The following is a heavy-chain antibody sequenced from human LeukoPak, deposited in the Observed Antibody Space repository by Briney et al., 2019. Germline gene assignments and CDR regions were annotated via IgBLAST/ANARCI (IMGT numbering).Heavy chain of an antibody. CDR1: GDSISYYY. V-gene: IGHV4-59*01. CDR2: IYYSGNT. D-gene: IGHD5-18*01. Sequence: SETLSLTCTVSGDSISYYYWSWIRQPPGKGLEWIGKIYYSGNTNYNPSLKSRVTISVDTSKNQFSLKLSSVTAADTAVYYCAKVRGYSYDSSDFDYWGQGTLVTVSS. CDR3: AKVRGYSYDSSDFDY. J-gene: IGHJ4*02.